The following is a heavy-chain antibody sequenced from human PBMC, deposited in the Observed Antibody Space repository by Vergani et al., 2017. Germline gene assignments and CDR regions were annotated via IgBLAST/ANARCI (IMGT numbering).Heavy chain of an antibody. D-gene: IGHD3-22*01. CDR1: GGSISSSSYY. J-gene: IGHJ4*02. Sequence: QLQLQESGPGLVKPSETLSLSCTVSGGSISSSSYYWGWIRQPPGKGLEWIGSIYYSGSTYYNPSLKSRVSISVDTSKNQFSLKRSSVTAADTAVYYCGISPRTMLEVVITHFDSWGQGTLVTVSS. CDR3: GISPRTMLEVVITHFDS. CDR2: IYYSGST. V-gene: IGHV4-39*07.